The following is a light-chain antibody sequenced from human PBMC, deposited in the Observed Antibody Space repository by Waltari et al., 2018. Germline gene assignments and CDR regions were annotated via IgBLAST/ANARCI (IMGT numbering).Light chain of an antibody. CDR3: QQRSNWPLSP. J-gene: IGKJ4*01. Sequence: EIVLTQSPATLSLSPGERATLSCRASQSVSSYLAWYQQKPGQAPRLLIYDASNRATGIPARFSGSGSGTDFTLTISSLEPEDFAVYYCQQRSNWPLSPFGGGTKVGIK. CDR1: QSVSSY. V-gene: IGKV3-11*01. CDR2: DAS.